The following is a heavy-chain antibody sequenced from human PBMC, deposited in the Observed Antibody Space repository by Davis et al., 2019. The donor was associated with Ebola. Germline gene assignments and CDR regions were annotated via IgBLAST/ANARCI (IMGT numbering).Heavy chain of an antibody. CDR3: ARLSEGIAVAMFG. D-gene: IGHD6-19*01. J-gene: IGHJ4*02. V-gene: IGHV4-39*01. CDR1: SSYS. CDR2: IYYIGST. Sequence: SSYSMNWIRQPPGKGLEWIGSIYYIGSTYYNPSLKSRVTISVDTSKNQFSLKLSSVTAADTAVYYCARLSEGIAVAMFGWGQGTLVTVSS.